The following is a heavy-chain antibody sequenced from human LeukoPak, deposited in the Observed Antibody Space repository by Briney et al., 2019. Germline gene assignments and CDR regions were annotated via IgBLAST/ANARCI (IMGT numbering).Heavy chain of an antibody. D-gene: IGHD3-3*01. V-gene: IGHV4-61*02. CDR1: GGSISRGSYY. CDR2: NYTSGSN. J-gene: IGHJ4*02. Sequence: PSQTVSLTCTVSGGSISRGSYYWSWHRQPAGRGLEGIGRNYTSGSNNYNPSLKSQFTISVATSKNQFSLKLSSVTAADTAVYYCARETYYDFWTGYYQDYWGQGTLVTVSS. CDR3: ARETYYDFWTGYYQDY.